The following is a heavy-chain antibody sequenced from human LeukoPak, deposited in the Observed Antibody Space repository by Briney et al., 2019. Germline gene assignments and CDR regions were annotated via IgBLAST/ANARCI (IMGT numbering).Heavy chain of an antibody. D-gene: IGHD2-15*01. CDR1: GYTFTGYY. Sequence: ASVKVSCKASGYTFTGYYMHWVRQAPGQGLEWMGWINPNSGGTNYAQKFQGRVTMTRDTSISTAYMELSRLRSDDTAVYYCASSPCSGGSCYSGQFDYWGQGTLVTVSS. CDR3: ASSPCSGGSCYSGQFDY. V-gene: IGHV1-2*02. J-gene: IGHJ4*02. CDR2: INPNSGGT.